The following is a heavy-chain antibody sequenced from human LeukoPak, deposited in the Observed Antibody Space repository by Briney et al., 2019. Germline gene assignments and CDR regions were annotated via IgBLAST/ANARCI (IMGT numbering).Heavy chain of an antibody. J-gene: IGHJ4*01. D-gene: IGHD2-2*01. CDR1: GFTFSSFA. V-gene: IGHV3-23*01. CDR3: AKALAVYCDSTSCQHYFDY. CDR2: ITDSGSNS. Sequence: GGSPRLSCAASGFTFSSFAMSWVCQAPRKGLEWVSAITDSGSNSYYPDSVKGRFTISRDNSKSTLSLQMNSLSAEDTAVYYCAKALAVYCDSTSCQHYFDYWGHGTLVSVSS.